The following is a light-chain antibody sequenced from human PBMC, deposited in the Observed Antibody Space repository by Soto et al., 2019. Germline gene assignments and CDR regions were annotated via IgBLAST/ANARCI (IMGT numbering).Light chain of an antibody. CDR2: DVS. J-gene: IGLJ1*01. CDR1: SSDVGGYNY. V-gene: IGLV2-14*03. Sequence: QSALTQPASVSGSPGQSITISCTGTSSDVGGYNYVSWYQHHPGKAPKLVIYDVSNRPSGVSNRFSGSKSGNTASLTISGLQAEDEADYYCNSYTSTSTSYVFGTGTKLTVL. CDR3: NSYTSTSTSYV.